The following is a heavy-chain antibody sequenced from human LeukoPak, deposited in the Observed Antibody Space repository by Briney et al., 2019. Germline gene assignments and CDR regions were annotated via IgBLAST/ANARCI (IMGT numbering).Heavy chain of an antibody. D-gene: IGHD3-10*01. V-gene: IGHV3-30*02. Sequence: PGGSLRLSCAASGFTFSSYGMHWVRQAPGKGLEWVAVIWYDGSNKYYADSVKGRFTISRDNSKNTLYLQMNSLRAEDTAVYYCAKDEGSGSYLNYWGQGTLVTVSS. CDR1: GFTFSSYG. J-gene: IGHJ4*02. CDR3: AKDEGSGSYLNY. CDR2: IWYDGSNK.